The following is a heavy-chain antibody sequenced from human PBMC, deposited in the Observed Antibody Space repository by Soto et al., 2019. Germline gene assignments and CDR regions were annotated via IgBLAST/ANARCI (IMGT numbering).Heavy chain of an antibody. CDR1: GGSISSSSYY. Sequence: SETLSLTCTVSGGSISSSSYYWGWIRQPQGKGLEWIGSISYSGSTYYNPSLKSRVTISVDTSKNQFSLKLSSVTAADTAVYYCAGGSNVVAYVLDYWGQATQVTVSS. CDR3: AGGSNVVAYVLDY. CDR2: ISYSGST. J-gene: IGHJ4*02. V-gene: IGHV4-39*01. D-gene: IGHD2-15*01.